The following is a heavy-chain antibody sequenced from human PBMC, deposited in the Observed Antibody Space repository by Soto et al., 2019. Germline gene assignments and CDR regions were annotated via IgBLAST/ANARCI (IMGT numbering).Heavy chain of an antibody. CDR2: IKQDGSEK. J-gene: IGHJ4*02. V-gene: IGHV3-7*01. CDR1: GFTFSSYW. D-gene: IGHD6-6*01. Sequence: GGSLRLSCAASGFTFSSYWMSWVRQAPGKGLEWGANIKQDGSEKYYVDSVTGRFTISRDNAKNSLYLQMNSLRAEDAAVYYCSRGEASSSSMYYFDYWGQGTLVTVSS. CDR3: SRGEASSSSMYYFDY.